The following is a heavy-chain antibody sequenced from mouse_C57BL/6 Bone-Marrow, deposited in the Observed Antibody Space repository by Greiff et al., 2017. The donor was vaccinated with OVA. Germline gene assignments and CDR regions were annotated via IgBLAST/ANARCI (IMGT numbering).Heavy chain of an antibody. CDR3: ARCTTVVPYFDY. CDR2: IYPGRGGT. CDR1: GYAFTNYL. Sequence: VQLQQPGAELVRPGTSVKVSCKASGYAFTNYLIEWVKQRPGQGLEWIGVIYPGRGGTNYNDKFKGKATLTADKSSSTDYMQLSSLTSEDSAVYFCARCTTVVPYFDYWGQGTTLTVSS. D-gene: IGHD1-1*01. J-gene: IGHJ2*01. V-gene: IGHV1-54*01.